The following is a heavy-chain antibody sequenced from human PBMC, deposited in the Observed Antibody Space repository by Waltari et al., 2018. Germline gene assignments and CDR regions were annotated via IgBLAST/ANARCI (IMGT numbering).Heavy chain of an antibody. CDR3: AKASFSGSYSTLDY. CDR2: ISGSGGST. J-gene: IGHJ4*02. Sequence: EVQLLESGGGLVQPGGSLRLSCAASGFTFSSYAMRWVPQAPGKGLEWVSAISGSGGSTYYADSVKGRFTISRDNSKNTLYLQMNSLRAEDTAVYYCAKASFSGSYSTLDYWGQGTLVTVSS. V-gene: IGHV3-23*01. CDR1: GFTFSSYA. D-gene: IGHD1-26*01.